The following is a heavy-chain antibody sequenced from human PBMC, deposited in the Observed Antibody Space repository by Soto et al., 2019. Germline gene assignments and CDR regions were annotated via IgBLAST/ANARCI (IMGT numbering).Heavy chain of an antibody. J-gene: IGHJ4*02. CDR2: INGTDSRT. Sequence: WGAPGLPWAGSWFNPPTTPLSWVRQPPGKGPGWVTTINGTDSRTYNVDSVKGRFCISRYNSKNTVTLQMNNLTQDDMAVYYCATSFRYCNNWGQGTRVTAS. CDR3: ATSFRYCNN. CDR1: WFNPPTTP. V-gene: IGHV3-23*05. D-gene: IGHD2-15*01.